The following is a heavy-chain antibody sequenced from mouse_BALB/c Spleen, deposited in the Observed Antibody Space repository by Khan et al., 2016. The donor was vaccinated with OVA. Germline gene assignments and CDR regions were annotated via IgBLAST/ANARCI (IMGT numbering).Heavy chain of an antibody. J-gene: IGHJ1*01. Sequence: QLEESGPGLVKPSQSLSLTCTVTGYSITSDYAWNWIRQFPGNKLEWMGYISYSGSNNYNPSLKSRISLTRDTSKNQFFLQLNSVTSEDTATYDCARRAYYGNWYFDVWGAGTTVTVSS. CDR1: GYSITSDYA. V-gene: IGHV3-2*02. D-gene: IGHD2-1*01. CDR3: ARRAYYGNWYFDV. CDR2: ISYSGSN.